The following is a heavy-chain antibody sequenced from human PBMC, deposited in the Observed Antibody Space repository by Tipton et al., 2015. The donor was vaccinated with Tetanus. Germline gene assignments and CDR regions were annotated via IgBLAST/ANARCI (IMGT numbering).Heavy chain of an antibody. CDR3: ARGYSSSSYYYYYYGMDV. CDR1: GGSFSGYY. D-gene: IGHD6-6*01. V-gene: IGHV4-34*01. J-gene: IGHJ6*02. Sequence: TLSLTCAVYGGSFSGYYWSWIRQPPGKGLEWIGEINHSGSTNYNPSLKSRVTISVDTSKNQFSLKLSSVTAADTAVYYCARGYSSSSYYYYYYGMDVWGQGTTVTVSS. CDR2: INHSGST.